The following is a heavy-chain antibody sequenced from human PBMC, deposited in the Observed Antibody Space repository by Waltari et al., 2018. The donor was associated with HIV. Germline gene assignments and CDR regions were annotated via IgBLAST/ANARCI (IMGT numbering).Heavy chain of an antibody. CDR1: GFTFSSYS. CDR3: ARDHGQQQLPEGDVY. CDR2: ISSSSSYI. Sequence: EVQLVESGGGLVKPGGSLRLSCVASGFTFSSYSMNWVRQAPGKGLEWVSSISSSSSYIYYADSVKGRFTISRDNAKNSLYLQMNSLRAEDTAVYYCARDHGQQQLPEGDVYWGQGTLVTVSS. J-gene: IGHJ4*02. V-gene: IGHV3-21*01. D-gene: IGHD6-13*01.